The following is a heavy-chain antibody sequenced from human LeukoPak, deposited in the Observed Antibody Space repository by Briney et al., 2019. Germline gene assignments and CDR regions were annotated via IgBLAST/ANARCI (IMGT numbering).Heavy chain of an antibody. Sequence: SETLSLTCTVSGGSISSYYWSWIRQPPGKGLEWIGYIYYSGSTNYNPSLKSRVTISVDTSKNQFSLKLSSVTAADTAVYYCARGGDFGVTKLYYYGMDVWGQGTTVTVSS. CDR2: IYYSGST. D-gene: IGHD3-3*01. CDR3: ARGGDFGVTKLYYYGMDV. V-gene: IGHV4-59*01. J-gene: IGHJ6*02. CDR1: GGSISSYY.